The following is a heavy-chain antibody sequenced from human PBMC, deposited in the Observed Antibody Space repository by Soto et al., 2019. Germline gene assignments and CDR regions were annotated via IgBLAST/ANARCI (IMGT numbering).Heavy chain of an antibody. V-gene: IGHV4-39*01. J-gene: IGHJ6*02. CDR3: ASRGLRFLEWLSNYGMDV. D-gene: IGHD3-3*01. Sequence: XETLSLTCTVAGCSISSSSYYWGWIRQPPGKGLEWIGSIYYSGSTYYNPSLKSRVTISVDTSKNQFSLKLSSVTAADTAVYYCASRGLRFLEWLSNYGMDVWGQGNTVTVSS. CDR2: IYYSGST. CDR1: GCSISSSSYY.